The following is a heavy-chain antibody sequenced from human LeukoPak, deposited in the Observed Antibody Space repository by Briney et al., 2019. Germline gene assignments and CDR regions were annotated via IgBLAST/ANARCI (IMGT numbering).Heavy chain of an antibody. Sequence: ASVKVSCKASGYTFTGYYMHWVRQAPGQGLEWMGWINPNSGGTNYAQKFQGRVTMTRDTSISTAYMELRSLRSDDTAVYYCARDDSSGYYSPGFDYWGQGTLVTVSS. CDR3: ARDDSSGYYSPGFDY. J-gene: IGHJ4*02. V-gene: IGHV1-2*02. CDR1: GYTFTGYY. CDR2: INPNSGGT. D-gene: IGHD3-22*01.